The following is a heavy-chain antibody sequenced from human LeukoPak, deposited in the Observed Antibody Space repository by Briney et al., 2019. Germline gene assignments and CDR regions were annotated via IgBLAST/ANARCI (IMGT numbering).Heavy chain of an antibody. CDR3: ARGFYGAGSHFDH. J-gene: IGHJ4*02. Sequence: SETLSLTCAVSGGSISSGDFPWSWIRQPPGKGLEWIGYNFHTGHTSYNPSLKSRVTISVDMSKNQLSLRLTSVTAADTAVYYCARGFYGAGSHFDHWGQGTLVTVSS. V-gene: IGHV4-30-2*01. D-gene: IGHD3-10*01. CDR1: GGSISSGDFP. CDR2: NFHTGHT.